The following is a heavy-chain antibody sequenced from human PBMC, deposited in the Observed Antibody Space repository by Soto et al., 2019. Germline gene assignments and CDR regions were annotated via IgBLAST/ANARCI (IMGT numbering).Heavy chain of an antibody. CDR3: AKDRRAGGNYGFYSDF. CDR1: GFTFSSYG. J-gene: IGHJ4*02. Sequence: EVQLLESGGGLVQPGGSLRLSCAASGFTFSSYGMTWVRQAPGKGLEWVSFSSAIGAGTYYAEFVKGRFTISRDNSKNALYLQTTSLSADDTAVYYCAKDRRAGGNYGFYSDFWGQGALVIVSS. CDR2: SSAIGAGT. V-gene: IGHV3-23*01. D-gene: IGHD1-7*01.